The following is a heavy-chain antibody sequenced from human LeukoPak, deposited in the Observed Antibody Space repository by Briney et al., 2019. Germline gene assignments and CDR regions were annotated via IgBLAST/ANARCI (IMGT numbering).Heavy chain of an antibody. CDR2: IYSNGNT. J-gene: IGHJ5*02. V-gene: IGHV3-66*01. CDR3: ARASSTWANWFDP. Sequence: GGSLRLSCAASGFTVSSNHMTWVRQAPGKGLEWVSMIYSNGNTYYADSVKGRFTISRDNSKNTLYLQMNSLRAEDTAVYYCARASSTWANWFDPWGQGTLVTVSS. CDR1: GFTVSSNH. D-gene: IGHD6-13*01.